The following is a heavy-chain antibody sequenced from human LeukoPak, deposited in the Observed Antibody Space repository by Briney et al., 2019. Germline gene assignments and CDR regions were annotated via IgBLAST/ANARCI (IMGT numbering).Heavy chain of an antibody. D-gene: IGHD2-2*02. J-gene: IGHJ4*02. V-gene: IGHV1-2*02. CDR3: ARSTRGYCSSTSCYTPFEY. Sequence: ASVKVSCKASGYTFTGYYMHWVRQAPGQGLEWMGWINPNSGGTNYAQKFQGRVTMTRDTSISTAYMELSRLRSDDTAVYYCARSTRGYCSSTSCYTPFEYWGQGTLVTVSS. CDR1: GYTFTGYY. CDR2: INPNSGGT.